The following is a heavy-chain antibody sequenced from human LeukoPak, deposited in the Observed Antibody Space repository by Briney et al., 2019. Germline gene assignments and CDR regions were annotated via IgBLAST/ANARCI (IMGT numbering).Heavy chain of an antibody. V-gene: IGHV1-69-2*01. D-gene: IGHD3-3*01. CDR1: GYTFTDYY. CDR3: ATRPRITIFGVTNLYYMDV. Sequence: ASVKISCKASGYTFTDYYMHWVQQAPGKGLEWMGRVDPADGETIYAEKFQGRVTITADTSTDTAYMELSSLRSEDTAVYYCATRPRITIFGVTNLYYMDVWGKGTTVTVSS. CDR2: VDPADGET. J-gene: IGHJ6*03.